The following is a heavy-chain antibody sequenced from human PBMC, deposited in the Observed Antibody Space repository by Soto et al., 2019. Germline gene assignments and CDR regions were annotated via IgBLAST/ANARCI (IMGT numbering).Heavy chain of an antibody. CDR3: AKDPLQLVSGLFDP. CDR1: GFPFSSYA. Sequence: GGSLRLSCAASGFPFSSYAMSWVRQAPGKGLDWVSTITGDGLTTYDADSVKGRFTISRDNSKSTLYLQLNSLRVDDAAVYYCAKDPLQLVSGLFDPWGQGTLVTVSS. D-gene: IGHD3-10*01. CDR2: ITGDGLTT. J-gene: IGHJ5*02. V-gene: IGHV3-23*01.